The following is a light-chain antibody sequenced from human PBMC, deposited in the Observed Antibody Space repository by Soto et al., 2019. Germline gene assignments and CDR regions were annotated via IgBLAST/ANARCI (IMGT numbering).Light chain of an antibody. V-gene: IGLV2-14*03. J-gene: IGLJ1*01. CDR3: SSFTSSSTYV. CDR2: DVT. CDR1: SSDVGAYKF. Sequence: QSVLTQPASVSGSPGQSITNSCTGTSSDVGAYKFVSWYQHHPGKAPKLIIYDVTTRPSGVSNRFSGSKSGDTASLTISGLQSEDEADYYCSSFTSSSTYVFGTGTKVTVL.